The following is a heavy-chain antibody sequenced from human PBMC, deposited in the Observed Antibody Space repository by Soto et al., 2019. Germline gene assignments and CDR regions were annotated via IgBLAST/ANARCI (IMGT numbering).Heavy chain of an antibody. CDR3: ARVPYYYDSSGYTAGYLDYGMDV. CDR2: TYYRSKWYN. V-gene: IGHV6-1*01. Sequence: SQTLSLTCAISGDSVSSNSAAWNWIRQSPSRGLEWLGRTYYRSKWYNDYAVSVKSRITINPATSKNQFSLQLNSVTPEDTAVYYCARVPYYYDSSGYTAGYLDYGMDVWGQGTTVTVSS. D-gene: IGHD3-22*01. CDR1: GDSVSSNSAA. J-gene: IGHJ6*02.